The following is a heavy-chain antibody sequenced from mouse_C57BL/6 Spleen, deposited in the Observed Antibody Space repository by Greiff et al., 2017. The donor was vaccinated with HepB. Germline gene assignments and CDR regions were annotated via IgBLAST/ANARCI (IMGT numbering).Heavy chain of an antibody. CDR2: IYPRSGNT. D-gene: IGHD1-1*01. CDR3: ARRGITTVVAKNAMDY. CDR1: GYTFTSYG. Sequence: QVQLKESGAELARPGASVKLSCKASGYTFTSYGISWVKQRTGQGLEWIGEIYPRSGNTYYNEKFKGKATLTADKSSSTAYMELRSLTSEDSAVYFCARRGITTVVAKNAMDYWGQGTSVTVSS. J-gene: IGHJ4*01. V-gene: IGHV1-81*01.